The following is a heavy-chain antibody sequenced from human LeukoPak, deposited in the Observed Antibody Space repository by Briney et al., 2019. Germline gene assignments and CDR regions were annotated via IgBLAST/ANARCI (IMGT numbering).Heavy chain of an antibody. J-gene: IGHJ6*03. CDR2: IYTSGST. V-gene: IGHV4-4*09. Sequence: SETLSLTCTVSGGSISSYYWSWIRQPPGKGLEWIGYIYTSGSTNYNPSLKSRVTISVDTSKNQFSLKLSSVTAADTAVYYCARLAKTYEIVDYYYMDVWGKGTRSPSP. CDR3: ARLAKTYEIVDYYYMDV. D-gene: IGHD2/OR15-2a*01. CDR1: GGSISSYY.